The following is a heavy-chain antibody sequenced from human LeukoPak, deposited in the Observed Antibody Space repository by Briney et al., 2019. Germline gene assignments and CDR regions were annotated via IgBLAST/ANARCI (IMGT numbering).Heavy chain of an antibody. CDR1: GFTVSTHF. CDR2: IYSDGDK. Sequence: GGSLRLSCAASGFTVSTHFMTWVRQAPGKGLEWVSIIYSDGDKYYGAAVKGRFTISRDDSKNTVFLQMDSLRVEDTAVYYCAREGRGATNFDSWGQGTLVTVS. CDR3: AREGRGATNFDS. V-gene: IGHV3-53*01. D-gene: IGHD1-26*01. J-gene: IGHJ4*02.